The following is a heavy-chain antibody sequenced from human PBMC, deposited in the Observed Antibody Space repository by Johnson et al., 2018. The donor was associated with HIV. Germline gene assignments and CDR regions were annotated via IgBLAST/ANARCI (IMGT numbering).Heavy chain of an antibody. J-gene: IGHJ3*02. D-gene: IGHD5-24*01. CDR3: ARGCRDGYTCDVFDI. CDR2: IYSGGST. Sequence: VRQAPKGLEWVSVIYSGGSTYYADSVQGRFTISRDNSKNTLYLQMTSLRAEDTAVYYCARGCRDGYTCDVFDIWGQGTTVTVSS. V-gene: IGHV3-66*01.